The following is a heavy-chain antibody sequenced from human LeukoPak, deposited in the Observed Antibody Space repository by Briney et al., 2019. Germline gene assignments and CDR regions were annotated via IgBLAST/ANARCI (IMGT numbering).Heavy chain of an antibody. CDR1: RFTFSSYS. Sequence: PGGSLRLSCAASRFTFSSYSMNWVRQAPGKGLEWVSSISSSGNYIYYADSVKGRFTISRDNAKNSLYLQMNSLRAEDTAVYYCAKGYWNAQLGFDYWGQGTLVTVSS. D-gene: IGHD1-1*01. V-gene: IGHV3-21*01. J-gene: IGHJ4*02. CDR3: AKGYWNAQLGFDY. CDR2: ISSSGNYI.